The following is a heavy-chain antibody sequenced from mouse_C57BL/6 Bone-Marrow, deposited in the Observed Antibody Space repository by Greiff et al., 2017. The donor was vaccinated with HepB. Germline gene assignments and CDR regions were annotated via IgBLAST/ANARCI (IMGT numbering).Heavy chain of an antibody. V-gene: IGHV1-50*01. CDR1: GYTFTSYW. D-gene: IGHD1-1*01. J-gene: IGHJ1*03. CDR3: ARIITTVVAHWYFDV. CDR2: IDPSDSYT. Sequence: QVQLQQPGAELVKPGASVKLSCKASGYTFTSYWMQWVKQRPGQGLEWIGEIDPSDSYTNYNQKFKGKATLTVDTSSSTAYMQISSLTSEDSAVYYCARIITTVVAHWYFDVWGTGTTVTVSS.